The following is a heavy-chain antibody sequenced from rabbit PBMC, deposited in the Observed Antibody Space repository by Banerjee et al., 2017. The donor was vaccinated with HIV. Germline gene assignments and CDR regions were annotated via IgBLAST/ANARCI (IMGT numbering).Heavy chain of an antibody. CDR2: INTSSGNT. CDR1: GFSFSNKYV. Sequence: GFSFSNKYVMCWVRQAPGKGLEWIACINTSSGNTVYASWAKGRFTISKTSSTTVTLQMTSLTAADTATYFCARDWGGAAGDGYALWGPGTLVTVS. V-gene: IGHV1S40*01. J-gene: IGHJ4*01. D-gene: IGHD6-1*01. CDR3: ARDWGGAAGDGYAL.